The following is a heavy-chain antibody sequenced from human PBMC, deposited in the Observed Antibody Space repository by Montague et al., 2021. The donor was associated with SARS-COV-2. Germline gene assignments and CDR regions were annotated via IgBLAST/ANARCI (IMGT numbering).Heavy chain of an antibody. CDR3: ARDRYYYGSGSLDAFDI. D-gene: IGHD3-10*01. CDR2: IWYDGSNK. J-gene: IGHJ3*02. V-gene: IGHV3-33*01. CDR1: GFTSSSYG. Sequence: SRRLSFSASGFTSSSYGMHWVRQAPGKGLEWAAVIWYDGSNKYYADSVKGRFTISRDNSKNTLYLQMNSLRAEDTAVYYCARDRYYYGSGSLDAFDIWGQGTMVTVSS.